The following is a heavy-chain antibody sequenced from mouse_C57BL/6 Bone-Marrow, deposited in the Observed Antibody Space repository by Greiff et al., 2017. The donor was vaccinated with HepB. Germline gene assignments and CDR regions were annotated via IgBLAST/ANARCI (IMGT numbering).Heavy chain of an antibody. J-gene: IGHJ2*01. D-gene: IGHD3-3*01. V-gene: IGHV1-78*01. CDR3: AIRGWPLFDY. CDR2: IYPRDGSS. CDR1: GYTFTDHT. Sequence: QVQLQQSDAELVKPGASVKISCKVSGYTFTDHTIHWMKQRPEQGLEWIGDIYPRDGSSRYNEKFKGKATLTVDKSSSTAYMQLSSLTSEDSAVYYCAIRGWPLFDYWGQGTTLTVSS.